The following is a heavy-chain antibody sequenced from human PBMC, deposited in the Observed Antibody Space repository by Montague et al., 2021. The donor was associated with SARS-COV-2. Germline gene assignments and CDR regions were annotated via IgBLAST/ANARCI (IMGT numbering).Heavy chain of an antibody. J-gene: IGHJ3*02. V-gene: IGHV4-31*03. D-gene: IGHD3-16*01. CDR2: IYYSGST. CDR1: GGSISSGGYY. Sequence: TLSLTCTVSGGSISSGGYYWSWIRQHSGKGLEWIGYIYYSGSTYYNPSLKSRVTISVDTSKNQFSLKLSSVTAADTAVYYCARYGNTMGGAFDIWGQGTMVTVSS. CDR3: ARYGNTMGGAFDI.